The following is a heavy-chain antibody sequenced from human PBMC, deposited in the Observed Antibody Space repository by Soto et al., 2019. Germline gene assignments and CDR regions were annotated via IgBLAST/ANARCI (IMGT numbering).Heavy chain of an antibody. Sequence: GGSLRLSXAASGFTFSSYGMHWVRQAPGKGLEWVAVIWYDGSNKYYADSVKGRFTISRDNSKNTLYLQMNSLRAEDTAVYYCARERRPDYDFWSGYYNYYYYGMDVWGQGTTVTVSS. CDR1: GFTFSSYG. D-gene: IGHD3-3*01. J-gene: IGHJ6*02. CDR3: ARERRPDYDFWSGYYNYYYYGMDV. V-gene: IGHV3-33*01. CDR2: IWYDGSNK.